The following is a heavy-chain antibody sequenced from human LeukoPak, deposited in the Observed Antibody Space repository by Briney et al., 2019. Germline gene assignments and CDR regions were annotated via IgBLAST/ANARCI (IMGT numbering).Heavy chain of an antibody. CDR3: VREAAATLFDY. D-gene: IGHD1-26*01. CDR2: ISSSSRDI. J-gene: IGHJ4*02. Sequence: GGSLRLSCAASGFIFSSYGMHWVRQAPGKGLEWVAAISSSSRDIFYADSVKGRFSISRDNTQNSLSLQMSSLKAEDTAVYYCVREAAATLFDYWGQGTLVTVSS. CDR1: GFIFSSYG. V-gene: IGHV3-21*01.